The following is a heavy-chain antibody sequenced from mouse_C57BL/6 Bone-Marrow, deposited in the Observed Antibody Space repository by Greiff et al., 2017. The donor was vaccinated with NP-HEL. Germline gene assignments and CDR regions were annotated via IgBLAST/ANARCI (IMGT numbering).Heavy chain of an antibody. CDR1: GYTFTSYW. D-gene: IGHD1-1*01. CDR3: ARSLLLRFYWYFDV. Sequence: QVQLQQPGTELVQPGASVKLSCKASGYTFTSYWMHWVKQRPGQGLEWIGNINPSNGGTNYNEKFKSKATLTVDKSSSTAYMQLSSLTSEDSAVYYCARSLLLRFYWYFDVWGTGTTVTVSS. J-gene: IGHJ1*03. CDR2: INPSNGGT. V-gene: IGHV1-53*01.